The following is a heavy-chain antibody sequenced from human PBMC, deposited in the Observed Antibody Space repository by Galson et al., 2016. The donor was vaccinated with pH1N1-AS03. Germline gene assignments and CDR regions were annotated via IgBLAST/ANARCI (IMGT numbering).Heavy chain of an antibody. CDR2: ISDTGTSN. J-gene: IGHJ4*02. CDR3: ATSLRLRGITFEN. Sequence: SLRLSCAASGFTFTSYSMNWVRQAPGKGLEWVSFISDTGTSNYYADSVKGRFTISRDNVENSLSLQMNSLTNEDPAVYYCATSLRLRGITFENWGQGILVTVSS. D-gene: IGHD1-26*01. CDR1: GFTFTSYS. V-gene: IGHV3-48*02.